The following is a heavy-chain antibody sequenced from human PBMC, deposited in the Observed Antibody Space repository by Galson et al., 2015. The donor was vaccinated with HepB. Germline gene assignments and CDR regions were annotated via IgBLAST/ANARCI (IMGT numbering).Heavy chain of an antibody. CDR2: VYPGYSDT. D-gene: IGHD5-24*01. CDR3: ASVEMATSDFDY. J-gene: IGHJ4*02. Sequence: QSGAEATKPGESLKISCKGSGSSFTNYWIVWVRQMPGKGLEWIGLVYPGYSDTKYSPSFQGQVTISADKSINTAYLQWSSLKASDTAMYYCASVEMATSDFDYWGQGTLVTVSS. CDR1: GSSFTNYW. V-gene: IGHV5-51*01.